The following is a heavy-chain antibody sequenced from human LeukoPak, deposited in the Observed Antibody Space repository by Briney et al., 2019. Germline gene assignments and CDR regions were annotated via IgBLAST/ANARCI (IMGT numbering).Heavy chain of an antibody. Sequence: PGGSLRLSCAASGFTFNNYGMHWVRQALGKGLEWVAFIRYNGNNQYYADSVKGRFTISSDNSKNTLYLQMNSLKGDDTAVYYCAKDSAFYYIDVWGKGTTVIISS. D-gene: IGHD3-10*01. CDR1: GFTFNNYG. CDR3: AKDSAFYYIDV. V-gene: IGHV3-30*02. J-gene: IGHJ6*03. CDR2: IRYNGNNQ.